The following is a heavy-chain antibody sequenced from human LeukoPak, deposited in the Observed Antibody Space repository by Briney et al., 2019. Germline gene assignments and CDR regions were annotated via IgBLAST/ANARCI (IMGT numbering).Heavy chain of an antibody. D-gene: IGHD2-2*02. V-gene: IGHV1-2*02. CDR1: GYTFTGYY. Sequence: ASVKVSCKASGYTFTGYYMHWVGQAPGQGLEWMGWITPNSGGTKYAQRFQGRVTMTRDTSISTAYMELSGLRSDDTAVYYCARGFRLSAIEDWFDPWGQGTLVTVSS. CDR2: ITPNSGGT. CDR3: ARGFRLSAIEDWFDP. J-gene: IGHJ5*02.